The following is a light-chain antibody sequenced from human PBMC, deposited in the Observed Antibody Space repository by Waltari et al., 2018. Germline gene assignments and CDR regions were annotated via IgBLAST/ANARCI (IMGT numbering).Light chain of an antibody. CDR1: QGISSA. Sequence: AIQLTQSPSSLSASVGDRVTITCRASQGISSALACYQQKPGKAPKLLIYDASSLESGVPSRFRGSGSGTDVTLTISSLQPEDFATYYCQQFNSYPTFGGGTKVEIK. CDR2: DAS. CDR3: QQFNSYPT. V-gene: IGKV1-13*02. J-gene: IGKJ4*01.